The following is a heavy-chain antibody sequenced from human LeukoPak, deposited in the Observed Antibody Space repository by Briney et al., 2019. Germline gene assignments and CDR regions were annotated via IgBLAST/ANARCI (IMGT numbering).Heavy chain of an antibody. CDR1: GDRVSSNSVA. CDR3: ARWDSATRFDY. V-gene: IGHV6-1*01. J-gene: IGHJ4*02. Sequence: SQTLSLTCAISGDRVSSNSVAWNWIRQSLSRGLEWLGRTYYRSQWYKDYALSVKSRITINPDTSKNQFSLQLNSVTPEDTAVYYCARWDSATRFDYWGQGTLVTVSS. CDR2: TYYRSQWYK. D-gene: IGHD2-15*01.